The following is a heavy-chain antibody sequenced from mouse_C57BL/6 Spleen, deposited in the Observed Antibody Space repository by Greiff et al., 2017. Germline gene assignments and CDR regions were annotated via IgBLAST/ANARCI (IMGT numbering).Heavy chain of an antibody. D-gene: IGHD2-1*01. Sequence: EVQLQQSGAELVKPGASVKLSCTASGFNITDYYMHWVKQRTEQGLEWIGRIDPEDGATKYAQKFQGKATITADTSSNTAYLQLSSLTSADTAVYYWATGFYYGNSYWDMDVWGTGTTVTVSS. V-gene: IGHV14-2*01. CDR3: ATGFYYGNSYWDMDV. CDR1: GFNITDYY. CDR2: IDPEDGAT. J-gene: IGHJ1*03.